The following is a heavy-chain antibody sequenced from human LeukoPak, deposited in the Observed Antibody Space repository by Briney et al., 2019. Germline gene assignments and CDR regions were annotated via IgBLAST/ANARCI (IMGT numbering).Heavy chain of an antibody. CDR1: GGSFSGYY. Sequence: PSETLSLTCAVYGGSFSGYYWSWIRQPPGKGLEWIGEINHSGSTNYNPSLKSRVTISVDTSKNQFSLKLSSVTAADTAVYYCARGLWPYYFDYWGQGTLISVSS. D-gene: IGHD2-21*01. V-gene: IGHV4-34*01. J-gene: IGHJ4*02. CDR3: ARGLWPYYFDY. CDR2: INHSGST.